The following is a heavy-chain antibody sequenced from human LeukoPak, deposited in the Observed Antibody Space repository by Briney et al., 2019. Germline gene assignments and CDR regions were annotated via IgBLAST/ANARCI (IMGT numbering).Heavy chain of an antibody. Sequence: PGGSLRLSCAASGFTFSSYAMSWVRQAPGKGLEWVSYISSSGSTIYYADSVKGRFTISRDNAKNSLYLQMNSLRAEDTAVYYCARDFDWGFDYWGQGTLVTVSS. CDR3: ARDFDWGFDY. CDR2: ISSSGSTI. CDR1: GFTFSSYA. V-gene: IGHV3-48*04. J-gene: IGHJ4*02. D-gene: IGHD3-9*01.